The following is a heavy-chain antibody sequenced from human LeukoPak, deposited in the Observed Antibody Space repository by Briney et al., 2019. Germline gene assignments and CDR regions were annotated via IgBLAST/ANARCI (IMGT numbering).Heavy chain of an antibody. Sequence: SETLSLTCAVYGGSFSGYYWSWIRQPPGKGLEWIGEINHSGSTNYNPSLKSRVTISVDTSKNQFSLKPSSVTAEDTAVYYCATRGGYYDYVWGSYRHDYWGQGTLVTVSS. CDR3: ATRGGYYDYVWGSYRHDY. D-gene: IGHD3-16*02. V-gene: IGHV4-34*01. CDR2: INHSGST. J-gene: IGHJ4*02. CDR1: GGSFSGYY.